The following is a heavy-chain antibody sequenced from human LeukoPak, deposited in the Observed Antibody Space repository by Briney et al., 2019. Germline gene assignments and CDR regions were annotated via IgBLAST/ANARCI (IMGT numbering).Heavy chain of an antibody. V-gene: IGHV3-30*02. J-gene: IGHJ4*02. CDR1: GFTFSSYG. CDR3: ATGEGVD. CDR2: IRYDGSNK. D-gene: IGHD2-8*01. Sequence: GGSLRLSCAASGFTFSSYGMHWVRQAPGKGLEWAAFIRYDGSNKYYADSMKGRFTISRDNSKNTLYLQMNSLRAEDTAVYYCATGEGVDWGQGTLVTVSS.